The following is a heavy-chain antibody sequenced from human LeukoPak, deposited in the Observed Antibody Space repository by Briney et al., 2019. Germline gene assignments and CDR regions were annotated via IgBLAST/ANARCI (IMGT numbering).Heavy chain of an antibody. CDR1: GFSFSNYW. J-gene: IGHJ4*02. CDR2: INSDGSTT. D-gene: IGHD2-15*01. Sequence: GGSLRLSCAASGFSFSNYWMHWVRQAPGKGLVWVSRINSDGSTTDYADSVKGRFTISRDSAKNKLYLQMNSLRAEDTAVYYCADLGYCSGGSCSSTDSYWGQGTLVTVSS. V-gene: IGHV3-74*01. CDR3: ADLGYCSGGSCSSTDSY.